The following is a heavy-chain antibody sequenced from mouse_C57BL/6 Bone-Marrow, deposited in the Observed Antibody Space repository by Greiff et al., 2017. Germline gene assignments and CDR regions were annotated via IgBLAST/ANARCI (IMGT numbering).Heavy chain of an antibody. CDR3: ARRGFSWFAY. Sequence: EVKLVESGGDLVKPGGSLKLSCAASGFTFSSYGMSWVRQTPDKRLEWVATISSGGSYTYYPDSVKGRFTISRDNAKNTLYLQMSSLKSEDTAMYDCARRGFSWFAYWGQGTLVTVSA. J-gene: IGHJ3*01. V-gene: IGHV5-6*02. CDR1: GFTFSSYG. CDR2: ISSGGSYT.